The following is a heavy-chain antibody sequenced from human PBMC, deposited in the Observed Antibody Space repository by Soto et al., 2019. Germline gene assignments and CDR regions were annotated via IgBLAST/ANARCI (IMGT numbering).Heavy chain of an antibody. CDR1: GFTFSSYG. V-gene: IGHV3-33*01. D-gene: IGHD6-19*01. Sequence: QVQLVESGGGVVQPGRSLRLSCAASGFTFSSYGMHWVRQAPGKGLEWVAVIWYDGSNKYYADSVKGRFTISRDNSKNTLYLQMNRLRAEDTAVYYCARESSGWYDYWGQGTLVTVSS. J-gene: IGHJ4*02. CDR3: ARESSGWYDY. CDR2: IWYDGSNK.